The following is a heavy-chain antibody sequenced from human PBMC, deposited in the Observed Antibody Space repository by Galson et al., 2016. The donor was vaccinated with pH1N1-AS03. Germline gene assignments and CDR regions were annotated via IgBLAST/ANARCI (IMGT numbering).Heavy chain of an antibody. CDR1: GFTFNTYW. CDR2: IKQDGSEK. J-gene: IGHJ4*02. V-gene: IGHV3-7*01. D-gene: IGHD3-3*01. CDR3: AREGVVFWGDSKYGADY. Sequence: SLRLSCAASGFTFNTYWMSWVRQAPGKGLEWVANIKQDGSEKYYVDSVKGRFTISRDNAKNSLFLQMNSLRVEDTAVYYCAREGVVFWGDSKYGADYWGQGTLVTVSS.